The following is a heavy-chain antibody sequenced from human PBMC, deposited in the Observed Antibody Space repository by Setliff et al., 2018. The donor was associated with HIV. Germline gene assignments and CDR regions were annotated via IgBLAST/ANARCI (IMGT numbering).Heavy chain of an antibody. CDR1: GYTFTTYG. CDR2: ISPNFGHT. D-gene: IGHD6-19*01. Sequence: GASVKVSCKASGYTFTTYGISWVRQAPGHGLEWMGWISPNFGHTDYAQNFLGRVTMTIDTSTSRAYMELRSLGSDDTAMYFCARLGSGWSDSYYYAMDIWGQGTTVTVSS. V-gene: IGHV1-18*01. CDR3: ARLGSGWSDSYYYAMDI. J-gene: IGHJ6*02.